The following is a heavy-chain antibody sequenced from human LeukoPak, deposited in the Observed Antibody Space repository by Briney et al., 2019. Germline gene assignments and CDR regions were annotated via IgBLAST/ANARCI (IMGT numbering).Heavy chain of an antibody. CDR3: ARAGLSKGGFDY. CDR1: GYTFTRYY. J-gene: IGHJ4*02. CDR2: INPSGGST. D-gene: IGHD5/OR15-5a*01. V-gene: IGHV1-46*03. Sequence: ASVKVSCKASGYTFTRYYLHWARQAPGQGLEWMGIINPSGGSTSYVQKFQGRVTMTRDTSTSTVYMELSNLRSEDTAVYYCARAGLSKGGFDYWGQGTLVTISS.